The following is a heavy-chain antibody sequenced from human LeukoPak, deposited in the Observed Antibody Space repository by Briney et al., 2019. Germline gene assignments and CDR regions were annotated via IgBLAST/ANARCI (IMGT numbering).Heavy chain of an antibody. J-gene: IGHJ6*03. CDR2: IKQDGNEK. V-gene: IGHV3-7*03. CDR1: GFTFSSYW. CDR3: ARAEDYYDSSGYSAYYYYMDV. Sequence: PGGSLRLSCAASGFTFSSYWMTWVRQAPGKGLEWVASIKQDGNEKKYVDSVKGRFTISRDNARNSLYLQMNSLRAEDTALYYCARAEDYYDSSGYSAYYYYMDVWGKGTTVTVAS. D-gene: IGHD3-22*01.